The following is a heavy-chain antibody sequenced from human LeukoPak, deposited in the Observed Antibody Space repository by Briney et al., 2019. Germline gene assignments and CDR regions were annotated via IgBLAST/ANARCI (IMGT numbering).Heavy chain of an antibody. CDR1: GYTFTSYY. D-gene: IGHD2-2*02. J-gene: IGHJ6*03. CDR2: INPSGGST. CDR3: ARSDRCSSTSCYTAYYYYMDV. Sequence: GASVKVSCKASGYTFTSYYMHWVRQAPGQGLEWMGIINPSGGSTSYAQKFQGRVTMTRDTSTSTVYMELSSLRSEDTAVYYCARSDRCSSTSCYTAYYYYMDVWGKGTTVTVSS. V-gene: IGHV1-46*03.